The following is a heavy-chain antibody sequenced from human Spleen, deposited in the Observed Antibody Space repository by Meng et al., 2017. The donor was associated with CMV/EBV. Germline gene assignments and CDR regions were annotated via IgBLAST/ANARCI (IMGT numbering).Heavy chain of an antibody. CDR1: IDSGSYD. CDR3: ARTPHITVFGVVIIRFDP. J-gene: IGHJ5*02. Sequence: IDSGSYDWSWLRQTPGTGLEWLGYISYSGSVYYNPSLQSRITISVDTSRNQFSLNLASVTAADTAVYYCARTPHITVFGVVIIRFDPWGQGTLVTVSS. V-gene: IGHV4-30-4*01. CDR2: ISYSGSV. D-gene: IGHD3-3*01.